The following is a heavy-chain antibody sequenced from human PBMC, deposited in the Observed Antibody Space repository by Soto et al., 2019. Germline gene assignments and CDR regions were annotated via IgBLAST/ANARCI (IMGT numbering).Heavy chain of an antibody. D-gene: IGHD6-19*01. CDR2: IYYSGST. CDR3: ARDSSGWYFDY. V-gene: IGHV4-59*01. CDR1: GGSMSSYY. J-gene: IGHJ4*02. Sequence: SETLSLTCTVSGGSMSSYYWSWIRQPPGKGLEWIGYIYYSGSTNYNPSLKSRVTISVDTSKNQFSLKLSSVTAADTAVYYCARDSSGWYFDYWGQGTLVTVSS.